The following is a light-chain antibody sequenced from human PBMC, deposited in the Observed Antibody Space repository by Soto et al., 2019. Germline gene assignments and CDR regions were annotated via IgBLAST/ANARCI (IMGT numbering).Light chain of an antibody. J-gene: IGKJ4*01. CDR1: QDISTY. CDR2: AAS. Sequence: IQLTQSPSSLSASVGDRVTITCRASQDISTYLAWYQQRPGKAPKLLLYAASTLQRGVSSRFSGSGSGTEFTLTISSLQPEDFATYYCQHLNNYPPLTFGGGTKVEMK. V-gene: IGKV1-9*01. CDR3: QHLNNYPPLT.